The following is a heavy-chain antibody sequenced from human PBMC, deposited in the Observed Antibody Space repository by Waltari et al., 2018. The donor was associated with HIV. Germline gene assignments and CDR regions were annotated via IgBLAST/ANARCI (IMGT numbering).Heavy chain of an antibody. Sequence: QVQLVQSGPEMRRLGASMKISCRASGFTFTNYVFSWVRQAPGQGIVWLGWNSAYYGNRYSTPNFKERVTLSTDTSTTTAFLEVRGLRSDDTAIYFCVRGGGSWLYDMYYFQGLDVWGQGTAVTVSS. J-gene: IGHJ6*02. V-gene: IGHV1-18*01. D-gene: IGHD3-10*01. CDR3: VRGGGSWLYDMYYFQGLDV. CDR2: NSAYYGNR. CDR1: GFTFTNYV.